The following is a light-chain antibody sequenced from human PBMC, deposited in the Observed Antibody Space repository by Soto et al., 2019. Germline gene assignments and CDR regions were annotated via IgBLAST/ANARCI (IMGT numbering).Light chain of an antibody. CDR3: SSHAGINNVV. CDR2: EVT. CDR1: SSDVGGYNY. Sequence: QSALTQPPSASGSPGQSITISCTGTSSDVGGYNYVFWYQQHPGKAPKLMIYEVTKRPSGVPDRFSGSKSGNTASLTVSGLLAEDEADYYCSSHAGINNVVFGGGTKLTVL. J-gene: IGLJ3*02. V-gene: IGLV2-8*01.